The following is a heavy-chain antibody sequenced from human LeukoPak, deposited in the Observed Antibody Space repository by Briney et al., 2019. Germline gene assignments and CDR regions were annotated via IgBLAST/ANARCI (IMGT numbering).Heavy chain of an antibody. D-gene: IGHD3-22*01. CDR2: ISTYNGNT. V-gene: IGHV1-18*01. J-gene: IGHJ1*01. Sequence: GASVKVSCKASGYTFTTYGISWVRQAPGQGLEWMGWISTYNGNTNYAQKLQGRVTMTTDTSTSTAYMELWSLTSDDTAVYYCTSWESLTTSGWIIGDEYFQHWGQGTLVTVSS. CDR3: TSWESLTTSGWIIGDEYFQH. CDR1: GYTFTTYG.